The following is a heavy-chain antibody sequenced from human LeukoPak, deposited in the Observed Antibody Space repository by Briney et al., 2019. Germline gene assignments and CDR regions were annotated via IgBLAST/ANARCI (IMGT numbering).Heavy chain of an antibody. CDR1: GFTFSSYW. Sequence: QPGGSLRLSCAASGFTFSSYWMSWVRQAPGKGLEWVANIKQDGSEKYYVDSVKGRFTISRDNAKNSLYLQMNSLRAEDTAVHYCARDLDGVEYSSPWSRGDYWGQGTLVTVSS. D-gene: IGHD6-6*01. CDR3: ARDLDGVEYSSPWSRGDY. CDR2: IKQDGSEK. J-gene: IGHJ4*02. V-gene: IGHV3-7*01.